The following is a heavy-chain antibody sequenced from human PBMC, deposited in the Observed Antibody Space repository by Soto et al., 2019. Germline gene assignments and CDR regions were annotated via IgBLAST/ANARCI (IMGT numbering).Heavy chain of an antibody. D-gene: IGHD4-17*01. Sequence: LGESLKISCKGSGYKFTTYWIGWVRQMPGKGLEWMAIIYPDDSDSRYSPSFQGQVTISADKSISTAYLQWSSLKASDTAIYYCLATYGDYLDYWGQGTLLTVYS. V-gene: IGHV5-51*01. CDR1: GYKFTTYW. CDR3: LATYGDYLDY. CDR2: IYPDDSDS. J-gene: IGHJ4*02.